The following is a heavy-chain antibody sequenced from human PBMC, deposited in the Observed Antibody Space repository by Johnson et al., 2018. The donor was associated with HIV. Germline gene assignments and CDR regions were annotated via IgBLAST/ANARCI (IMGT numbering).Heavy chain of an antibody. D-gene: IGHD2-2*01. CDR2: IHYDAIGK. Sequence: QVQLVESGGGVVQSGGSLRLSYDASGFTFSVYDRHWVCQAPGKGLQWVPFIHYDAIGKYSGGAVMGRFTFSRDNAKNSLYLQMNSLRAEDTAVYYCARNGLIPAAKGVAFDIWGHGTTVTVSS. CDR1: GFTFSVYD. V-gene: IGHV3-30*02. J-gene: IGHJ3*02. CDR3: ARNGLIPAAKGVAFDI.